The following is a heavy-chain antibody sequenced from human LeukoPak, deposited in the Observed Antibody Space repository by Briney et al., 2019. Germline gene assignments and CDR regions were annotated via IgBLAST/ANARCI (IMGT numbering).Heavy chain of an antibody. CDR3: ARRVTIFGVVGFDP. CDR2: IYYSGST. V-gene: IGHV4-39*01. CDR1: DGSISSSSYY. J-gene: IGHJ5*02. Sequence: PSETLSLTCTVSDGSISSSSYYWGWIRQSPGKGLEWIGSIYYSGSTYYNPSLKSRVTISVDTSKNQFSLKLSSVTAADTAVYYCARRVTIFGVVGFDPWGQGTLVTVSS. D-gene: IGHD3-3*01.